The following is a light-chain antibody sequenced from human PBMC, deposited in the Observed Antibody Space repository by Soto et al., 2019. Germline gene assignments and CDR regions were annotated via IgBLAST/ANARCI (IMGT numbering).Light chain of an antibody. Sequence: DIQMTQSPSSLSASVGDRVTITCRASQTISTYLNWYQQKPGKAPRLLIYDASSLLSGVPSRFSGSGSGTDFTLTIASLQPEDFSTYYCQQANSFPITFGPGTKVDIK. CDR3: QQANSFPIT. CDR2: DAS. J-gene: IGKJ3*01. V-gene: IGKV1-39*01. CDR1: QTISTY.